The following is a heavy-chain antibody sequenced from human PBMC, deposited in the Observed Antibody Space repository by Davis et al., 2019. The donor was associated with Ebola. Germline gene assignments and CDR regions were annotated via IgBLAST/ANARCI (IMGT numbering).Heavy chain of an antibody. J-gene: IGHJ3*02. V-gene: IGHV3-23*01. Sequence: GGSLRLSCVGSAFTFSRYKFVWARPAPGKGLEWLTAISHTGSTTNYASSVEGRFTISRDNSKNTLHRQMNSLGAEDTAVYYCARDREGDWTFDIWGQGTMVTVSS. CDR3: ARDREGDWTFDI. CDR2: ISHTGSTT. D-gene: IGHD2-21*02. CDR1: AFTFSRYK.